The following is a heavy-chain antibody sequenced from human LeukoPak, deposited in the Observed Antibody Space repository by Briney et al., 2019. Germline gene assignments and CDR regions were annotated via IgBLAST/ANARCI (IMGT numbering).Heavy chain of an antibody. J-gene: IGHJ4*02. Sequence: SETLSLTCTVSGGSISSYYWSWIRQPPGKGLEWIGYIYYSGSTNYNPSLKSRVTISVDTSKNQFSLKLTSVTAADTAVYYCAILRMTTVTLFDDGGQGTLVTVSS. D-gene: IGHD4-17*01. CDR1: GGSISSYY. CDR2: IYYSGST. V-gene: IGHV4-59*08. CDR3: AILRMTTVTLFDD.